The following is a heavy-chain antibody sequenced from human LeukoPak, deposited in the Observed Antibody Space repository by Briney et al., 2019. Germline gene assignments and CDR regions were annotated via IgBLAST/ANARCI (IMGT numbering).Heavy chain of an antibody. D-gene: IGHD3-22*01. Sequence: SETLSLTCTVSGGSISSYYWSWIRRPPGKGLEWIGYIYYSGSTNYNPSLKSRVTISVDTSKNQFSLKLSSVTAADTAVYYCARAASTYYYDSSGYYPDAPAAFDYWGQGTLVTVSS. CDR3: ARAASTYYYDSSGYYPDAPAAFDY. V-gene: IGHV4-59*01. J-gene: IGHJ4*02. CDR2: IYYSGST. CDR1: GGSISSYY.